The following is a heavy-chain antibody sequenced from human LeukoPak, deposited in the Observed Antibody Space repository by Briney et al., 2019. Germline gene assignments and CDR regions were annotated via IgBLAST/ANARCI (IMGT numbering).Heavy chain of an antibody. CDR1: GFTFSSYA. V-gene: IGHV3-30*04. J-gene: IGHJ4*02. Sequence: GGSLRLSCAASGFTFSSYAMHWVRQAPGKGLEWVAVISYDGSNKYYADSVKGRFTISRDNSKNTLYLQMNSLRAEDTAVYYCARVMDVVVTATDFDYWGQGTLVTVSS. CDR2: ISYDGSNK. D-gene: IGHD2-21*02. CDR3: ARVMDVVVTATDFDY.